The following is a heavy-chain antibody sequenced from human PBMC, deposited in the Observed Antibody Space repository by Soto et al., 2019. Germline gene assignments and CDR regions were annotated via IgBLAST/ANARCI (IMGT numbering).Heavy chain of an antibody. CDR1: GFTDYY. CDR2: VNPSSGGT. D-gene: IGHD4-17*01. Sequence: QVQLVQSGTEVRKPGASVKVSCKASGFTDYYIHWVRQAPGQGLEWMGWVNPSSGGTNYAQKFQGRVAMTRDTFISTAYMELSRLKSDDTDVYYCAREGSADYGSYGVDVWGQGTTVTVSS. CDR3: AREGSADYGSYGVDV. V-gene: IGHV1-2*02. J-gene: IGHJ6*02.